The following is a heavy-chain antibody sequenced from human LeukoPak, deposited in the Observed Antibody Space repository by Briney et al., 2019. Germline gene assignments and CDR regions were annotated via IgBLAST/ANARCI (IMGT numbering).Heavy chain of an antibody. CDR1: GYTFTGYY. D-gene: IGHD5-18*01. CDR3: ASPVDTAMVDAFDI. CDR2: INPNSGGT. V-gene: IGHV1-2*02. Sequence: GASVKVSCKASGYTFTGYYMHWVRQAPGQGLEWMGWINPNSGGTNYAQKFQGRVTMTRDTSISTAYMELSRLRSDDTAVYYCASPVDTAMVDAFDIWGQGTMVTVSS. J-gene: IGHJ3*02.